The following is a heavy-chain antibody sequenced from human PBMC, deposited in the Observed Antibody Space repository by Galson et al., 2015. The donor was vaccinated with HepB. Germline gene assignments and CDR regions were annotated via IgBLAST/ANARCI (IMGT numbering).Heavy chain of an antibody. D-gene: IGHD6-19*01. CDR3: ARLHSSGWSYYYGLDV. CDR1: GFTVSSNY. J-gene: IGHJ6*02. CDR2: IYGPGST. Sequence: SLRLSCAASGFTVSSNYMMWVRQAPGKGLQWDSVIYGPGSTYYADSVKGRFTISKDNSKNTLSLQMNSLRAEDTGVYYCARLHSSGWSYYYGLDVWGQGTTVTVSS. V-gene: IGHV3-66*01.